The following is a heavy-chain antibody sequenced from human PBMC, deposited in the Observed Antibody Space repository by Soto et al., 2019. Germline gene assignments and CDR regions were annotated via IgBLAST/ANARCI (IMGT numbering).Heavy chain of an antibody. CDR2: INHSGST. CDR1: GGSMISYY. CDR3: ARRPGIAAAASNWFDP. D-gene: IGHD6-13*01. V-gene: IGHV4-34*01. Sequence: PSVTLSLTCTVSGGSMISYYWSWIRQPPGKGLEWIGEINHSGSTNYNPSLKSRVTISVDTSKNQFSLKLSSVTAADTAVYYCARRPGIAAAASNWFDPWGQGTLVTVSS. J-gene: IGHJ5*02.